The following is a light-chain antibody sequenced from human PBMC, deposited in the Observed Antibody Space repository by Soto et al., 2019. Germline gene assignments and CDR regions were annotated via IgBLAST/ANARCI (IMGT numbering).Light chain of an antibody. CDR1: QSFSRSN. J-gene: IGKJ5*01. Sequence: IVLTQSPYTLSLSPGERSTFSFRASQSFSRSNLAWYQHKPGQAPRLLIYGTSNRATGIPDRFTGSGSGTDLTLTISSLEPEDFAVYYCEQYGSSPPSITFGQGTRLEIK. CDR3: EQYGSSPPSIT. V-gene: IGKV3-20*01. CDR2: GTS.